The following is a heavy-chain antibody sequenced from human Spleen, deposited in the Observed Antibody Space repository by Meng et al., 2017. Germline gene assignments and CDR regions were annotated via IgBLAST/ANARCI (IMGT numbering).Heavy chain of an antibody. V-gene: IGHV1-18*01. CDR1: DYTFTGYG. Sequence: QVQPVQSGPEVKKPGASVQGSCKASDYTFTGYGVSWVRQAPGQGLEWMAWLGAHDGDTSHAPKFQGRVTVSAGRPTATAYMELRSLRSDDTAVYYCARGTPGRSYSDYWGQGTLVTVSS. J-gene: IGHJ4*02. D-gene: IGHD3-10*01. CDR2: LGAHDGDT. CDR3: ARGTPGRSYSDY.